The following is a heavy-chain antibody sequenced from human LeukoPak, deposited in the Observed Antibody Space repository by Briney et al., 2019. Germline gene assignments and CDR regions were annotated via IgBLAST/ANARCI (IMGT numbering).Heavy chain of an antibody. CDR3: ARASCSGGTCPRGWYFDY. V-gene: IGHV4-59*01. Sequence: SETLSLTCSVSGGFISGYYWSWIRQPPGKGLDWIGYIYYSGSTNYNPSLKSRVAISVDTSKKQFSLKLTSVTAADTAVYYCARASCSGGTCPRGWYFDYWGQGTLVTVSS. CDR2: IYYSGST. D-gene: IGHD2-15*01. J-gene: IGHJ4*02. CDR1: GGFISGYY.